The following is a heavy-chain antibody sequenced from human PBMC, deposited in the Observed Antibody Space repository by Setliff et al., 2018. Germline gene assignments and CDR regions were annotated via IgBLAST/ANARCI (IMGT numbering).Heavy chain of an antibody. D-gene: IGHD2-21*01. J-gene: IGHJ4*02. V-gene: IGHV1-3*03. CDR1: GYTFTTYA. CDR2: MKIDNGKT. CDR3: ARGYCDGIGCPAPLYYFDS. Sequence: ASVKVSCKSSGYTFTTYAMHWLRQAPGQRLEWMGWMKIDNGKTEYSQEFQDRVTFTRDTFAETAYMELRSLTSDDMAVYYCARGYCDGIGCPAPLYYFDSWGQGTLVTVSS.